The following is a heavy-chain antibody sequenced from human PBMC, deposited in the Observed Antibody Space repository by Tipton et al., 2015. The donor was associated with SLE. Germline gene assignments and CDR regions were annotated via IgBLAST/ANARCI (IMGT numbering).Heavy chain of an antibody. CDR1: GGSISSYY. D-gene: IGHD6-13*01. V-gene: IGHV4-59*12. CDR2: IYYSGST. CDR3: ASALRGGGSSWYYFDY. Sequence: TLSLTCTVSGGSISSYYWSWIRQPPGKGLEWIGYIYYSGSTNYNPSLKSRVTISVDTSKNQFSLKLSSVTAADTAVYYCASALRGGGSSWYYFDYWGQGTLVTVSS. J-gene: IGHJ4*02.